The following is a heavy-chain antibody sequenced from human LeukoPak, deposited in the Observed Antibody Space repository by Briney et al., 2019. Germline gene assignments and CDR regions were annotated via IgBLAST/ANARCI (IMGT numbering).Heavy chain of an antibody. J-gene: IGHJ6*02. CDR3: ARALLTSYYYGMDV. CDR1: GFTFSSYA. D-gene: IGHD2-8*01. Sequence: GGSLGLSCAASGFTFSSYAMHWVRQAPGKGLEWVAVISYDGSNKYYADSVKGRFTISRDNSKNTLYLQMNSLRAEDTAVYYCARALLTSYYYGMDVWGQGTTVTVSS. CDR2: ISYDGSNK. V-gene: IGHV3-30-3*01.